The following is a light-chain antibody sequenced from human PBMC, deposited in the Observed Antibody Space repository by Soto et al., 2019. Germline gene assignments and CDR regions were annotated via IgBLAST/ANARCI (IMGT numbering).Light chain of an antibody. CDR2: DAS. Sequence: DIQMTQSPSSLSASVGDRVTITCQASQDISNYLNWYQQKPGKAPKLLIYDASNLEPGGPSRFSGSGSGTDFTFTISSLQPEEIATYYCQQYDNLPPYTFGPGTKVDIK. CDR3: QQYDNLPPYT. J-gene: IGKJ3*01. CDR1: QDISNY. V-gene: IGKV1-33*01.